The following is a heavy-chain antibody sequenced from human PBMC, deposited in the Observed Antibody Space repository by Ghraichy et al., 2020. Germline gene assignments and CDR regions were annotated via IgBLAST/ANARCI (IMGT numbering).Heavy chain of an antibody. CDR3: ARPYGDYGYFQD. CDR2: VYYTGST. J-gene: IGHJ1*01. D-gene: IGHD4-17*01. V-gene: IGHV4-59*08. Sequence: SETLSLTCNVSGVSINSNFWSWFRQPPGKGLEWIGYVYYTGSTDYNPSLRSSVTISVDRSKSQFSLRVNSVTAADTAVYFCARPYGDYGYFQDWGQGTLVVVSS. CDR1: GVSINSNF.